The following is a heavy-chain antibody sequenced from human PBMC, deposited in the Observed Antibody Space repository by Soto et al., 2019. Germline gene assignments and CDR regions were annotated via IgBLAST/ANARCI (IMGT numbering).Heavy chain of an antibody. D-gene: IGHD5-12*01. V-gene: IGHV3-23*01. Sequence: EVQLLESGGGLVQPGGSLRLSCAASGFTFSSYAMSWVRQAPGKGLEWVSAISGSGGSTYYADCVKGRFTISRDNSKNTLYLQMNSLRAEDTAVYYCAKNSRVATIYFGYWGQGTLVTVSS. J-gene: IGHJ4*02. CDR1: GFTFSSYA. CDR2: ISGSGGST. CDR3: AKNSRVATIYFGY.